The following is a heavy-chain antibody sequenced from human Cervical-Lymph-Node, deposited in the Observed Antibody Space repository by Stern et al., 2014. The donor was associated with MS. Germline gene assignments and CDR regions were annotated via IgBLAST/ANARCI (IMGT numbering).Heavy chain of an antibody. CDR1: GVSVSASY. CDR2: IHTIGTT. J-gene: IGHJ5*02. CDR3: AIEIAARRLAP. D-gene: IGHD6-6*01. Sequence: EVQLLESGGDLVQPGGSLRLSCAASGVSVSASYMNWLRQAPGKGLEWASVIHTIGTTSYADSVKGRFIISRDISDNTVSLQMNNLRAEDTATYYCAIEIAARRLAPWGQGTLVIVSS. V-gene: IGHV3-66*01.